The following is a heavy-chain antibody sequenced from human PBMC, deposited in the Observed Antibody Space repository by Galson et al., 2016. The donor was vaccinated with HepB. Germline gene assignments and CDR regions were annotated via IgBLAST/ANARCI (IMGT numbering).Heavy chain of an antibody. V-gene: IGHV3-23*01. CDR2: ISGSGGNT. J-gene: IGHJ4*02. Sequence: SLRLSCAASGFSFSSYGMHWVRQAPGKGLEWVSVISGSGGNTYYADSMKGRFIISRDNSKNTLYLQMNSLRAEDTAVYYCAKAQSSGWYDFDYWGQGTLVTVSS. CDR1: GFSFSSYG. CDR3: AKAQSSGWYDFDY. D-gene: IGHD6-19*01.